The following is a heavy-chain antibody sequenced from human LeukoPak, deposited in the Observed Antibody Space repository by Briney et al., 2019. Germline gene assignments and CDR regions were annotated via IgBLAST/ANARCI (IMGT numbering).Heavy chain of an antibody. CDR2: ITGSGDGT. V-gene: IGHV3-23*01. J-gene: IGHJ4*02. D-gene: IGHD3-10*01. CDR1: GFTFSNYA. Sequence: AGGSLRLSCAASGFTFSNYAMMWVRQAPGKRLEWDSSITGSGDGTYYADSVRGRFTISRDNSENTLYLQPDSLRAEDTAVYFCVKGFVHPTYYFDYWGQGTLVTVSS. CDR3: VKGFVHPTYYFDY.